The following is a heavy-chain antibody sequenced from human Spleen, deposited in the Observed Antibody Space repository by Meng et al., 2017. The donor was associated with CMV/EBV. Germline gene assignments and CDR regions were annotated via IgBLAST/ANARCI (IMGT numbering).Heavy chain of an antibody. CDR3: TTGGAI. CDR1: GLSFSKVW. J-gene: IGHJ4*02. CDR2: IKSKTDGGTI. Sequence: SRSLSGAASGLSFSKVWMSWVRQAPGKGLEWVGRIKSKTDGGTIDYAAPVKGRFTISRDDSKNTLYLQINSLKTEDTGVYYCTTGGAIWGQGTLVTVSS. V-gene: IGHV3-15*01. D-gene: IGHD4/OR15-4a*01.